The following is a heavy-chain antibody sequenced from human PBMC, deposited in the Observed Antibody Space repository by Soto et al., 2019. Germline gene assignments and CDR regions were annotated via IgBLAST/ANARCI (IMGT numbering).Heavy chain of an antibody. CDR1: GFTFSDHN. V-gene: IGHV3-72*01. CDR3: AVDTVGTGSF. D-gene: IGHD5-12*01. CDR2: SRSKFHSYTT. J-gene: IGHJ4*02. Sequence: EVQVVESGGGLVQPGGSLRLSCAASGFTFSDHNIDWVRQAPGKGLEWVGRSRSKFHSYTTEYAASVKGRFTFSRDDSKSSLYLQMNSLKAEDTAVYFCAVDTVGTGSFWGQRILVTVSS.